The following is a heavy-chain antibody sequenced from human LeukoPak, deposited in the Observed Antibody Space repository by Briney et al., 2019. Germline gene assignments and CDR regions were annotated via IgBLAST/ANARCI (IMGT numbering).Heavy chain of an antibody. CDR2: IKQDGSEK. Sequence: GGSLRLSCAASGFTFNSYEMNWVRQAPGKGLEWVANIKQDGSEKYYVDSVKGRFTISRDNAKNSLYLQMNSLRAEDTAVYYCARAGYYYYYYMDVWGKGTTVTVSS. CDR3: ARAGYYYYYYMDV. J-gene: IGHJ6*03. V-gene: IGHV3-7*01. CDR1: GFTFNSYE.